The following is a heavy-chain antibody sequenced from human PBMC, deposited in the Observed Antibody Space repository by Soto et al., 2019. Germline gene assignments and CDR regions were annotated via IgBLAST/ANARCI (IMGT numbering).Heavy chain of an antibody. CDR3: ASGDRSSRRNFNY. V-gene: IGHV6-1*01. D-gene: IGHD3-10*01. J-gene: IGHJ4*01. CDR2: TYYRSKWYY. Sequence: PSQTLSLTCAITGDSVSSNSAGWSWVRQSPSRGLEWLGRTYYRSKWYYEYAVSVRGRITINPDTSKNQYSLQLNSVTPDDTAVYFCASGDRSSRRNFNYRDKGTMVT. CDR1: GDSVSSNSAG.